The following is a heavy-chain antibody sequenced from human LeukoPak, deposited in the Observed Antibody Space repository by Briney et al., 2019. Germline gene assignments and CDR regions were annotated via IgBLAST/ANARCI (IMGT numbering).Heavy chain of an antibody. V-gene: IGHV1-2*02. D-gene: IGHD6-13*01. Sequence: GESLKISCKASGYTFTGYYMHWVRQAPGQGLEWMGWINPNSGGTNYAQKFQGRVTMTRDTSISTAYMELSRLRSDDTAVYYCARGGDSSSWYDAFDIWGQGTMVTVSS. CDR1: GYTFTGYY. J-gene: IGHJ3*02. CDR3: ARGGDSSSWYDAFDI. CDR2: INPNSGGT.